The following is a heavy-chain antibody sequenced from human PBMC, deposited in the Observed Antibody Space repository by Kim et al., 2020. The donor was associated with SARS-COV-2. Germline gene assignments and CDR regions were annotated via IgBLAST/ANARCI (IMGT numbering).Heavy chain of an antibody. V-gene: IGHV1-3*01. D-gene: IGHD3-22*01. Sequence: ASVKVSCKASGYTFTSYAMHWVRQAPGQRLEWMGWINAGNGNTKYSQKFQGRVTITRDTSASTAYMELSSLRSEDTAVYYCARDSVPYDSAFDIWGQGTMVTVSS. CDR3: ARDSVPYDSAFDI. CDR1: GYTFTSYA. J-gene: IGHJ3*02. CDR2: INAGNGNT.